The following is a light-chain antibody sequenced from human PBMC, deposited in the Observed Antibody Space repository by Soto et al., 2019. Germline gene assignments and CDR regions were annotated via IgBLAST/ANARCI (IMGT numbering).Light chain of an antibody. CDR1: SSDVGGYKY. J-gene: IGLJ1*01. V-gene: IGLV2-11*01. CDR3: CSHAGSYTYV. CDR2: DVS. Sequence: QSALTQPRPVSGSPGQAVTISCTGTSSDVGGYKYVSWYQQHPGKAPKVVIYDVSKRPSGVPDRFSGSKSGNTASLTISGLQAEDEAGYYCCSHAGSYTYVFGTGTKLTVL.